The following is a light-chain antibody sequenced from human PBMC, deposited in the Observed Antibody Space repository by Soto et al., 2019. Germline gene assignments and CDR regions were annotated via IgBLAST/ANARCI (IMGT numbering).Light chain of an antibody. Sequence: QPASVSGSPGQSITISCTGTSSDVGGYNYVSWYQQHPGKAPKLMIYDVSNRPSGVSNRFSGSKSGNTASLTISGLQAEDEADYYCSSYTSSSTLEVFGTGTKLTVL. CDR3: SSYTSSSTLEV. CDR1: SSDVGGYNY. CDR2: DVS. J-gene: IGLJ1*01. V-gene: IGLV2-14*01.